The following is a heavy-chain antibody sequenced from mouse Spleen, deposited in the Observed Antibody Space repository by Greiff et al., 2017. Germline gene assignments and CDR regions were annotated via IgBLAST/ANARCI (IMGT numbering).Heavy chain of an antibody. D-gene: IGHD1-1*01. V-gene: IGHV3-6*01. CDR1: GYSITSGYY. CDR2: ISYDGSN. J-gene: IGHJ4*01. CDR3: ARDYGSLYAMDY. Sequence: EVQLQQSGPGLVKPSPSLSITCSVSGYSITSGYYWYWIRQLPGNLLEWMGYISYDGSNNYNPSLKNRISITRDTSKNQFFLKLNSVTTEDTATYYCARDYGSLYAMDYWGQGTSVTVSS.